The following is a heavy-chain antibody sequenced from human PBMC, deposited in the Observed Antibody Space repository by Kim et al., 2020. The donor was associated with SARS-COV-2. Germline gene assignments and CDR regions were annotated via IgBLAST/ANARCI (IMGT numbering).Heavy chain of an antibody. CDR1: GYTFTSYA. CDR2: INAGNGNT. V-gene: IGHV1-3*01. J-gene: IGHJ4*02. D-gene: IGHD6-13*01. CDR3: ARAGYSTYYFDY. Sequence: ASVKVSCKASGYTFTSYAMHWVRQAPGQRLEWMGWINAGNGNTKYSQKFQGRVTITRDTSASTAYMELSSLRSEDTAVYYCARAGYSTYYFDYWGQGTLVTVSS.